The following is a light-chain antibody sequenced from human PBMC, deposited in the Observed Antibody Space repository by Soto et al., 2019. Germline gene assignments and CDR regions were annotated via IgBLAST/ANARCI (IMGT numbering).Light chain of an antibody. CDR3: SSYTSRG. CDR2: EVS. CDR1: SSDVGGYNY. V-gene: IGLV2-14*01. J-gene: IGLJ1*01. Sequence: QSVLTQPASVSGSPGQSITISCTGTSSDVGGYNYVSWYQQHPGKAPKLMIYEVSNRPSGVSNRFSGSKSGNTASLTISGIQAEDEADYYCSSYTSRGFGTGTKVTVL.